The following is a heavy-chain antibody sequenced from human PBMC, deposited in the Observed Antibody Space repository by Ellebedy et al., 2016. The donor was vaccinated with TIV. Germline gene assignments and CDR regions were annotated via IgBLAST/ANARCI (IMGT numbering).Heavy chain of an antibody. J-gene: IGHJ4*02. CDR3: TTDIAYYYDSSGSTNFDY. Sequence: GESLKISCAASGFTFSNAWMNWVRQAPGKGLEWVGRIKSKTDGGTTDYAAPVKGRFTISRDDSKNTLYLQMNSLKTEDTAVYYCTTDIAYYYDSSGSTNFDYWGQGTLVTVSS. D-gene: IGHD3-22*01. V-gene: IGHV3-15*07. CDR1: GFTFSNAW. CDR2: IKSKTDGGTT.